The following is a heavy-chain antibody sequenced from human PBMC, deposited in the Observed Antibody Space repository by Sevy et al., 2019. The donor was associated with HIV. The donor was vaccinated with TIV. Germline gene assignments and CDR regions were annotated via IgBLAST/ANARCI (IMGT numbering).Heavy chain of an antibody. Sequence: GGSLILSCAISGFTVNDKYIIWVRQAPGKGLEWVSVIFSSGSTYYADSAKGRFTISRDNSKNTVDLQMNSVRAEDTAVYYCVGLFLSYRSGWSYFDYWGQGTLVTVSS. CDR3: VGLFLSYRSGWSYFDY. V-gene: IGHV3-66*02. CDR1: GFTVNDKY. D-gene: IGHD6-19*01. J-gene: IGHJ4*02. CDR2: IFSSGST.